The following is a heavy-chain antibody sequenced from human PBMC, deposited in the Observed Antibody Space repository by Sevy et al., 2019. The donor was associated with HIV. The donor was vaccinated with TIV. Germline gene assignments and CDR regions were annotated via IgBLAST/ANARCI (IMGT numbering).Heavy chain of an antibody. J-gene: IGHJ4*02. CDR3: ARCQALPYDSSGSIYFDY. Sequence: GGSLRLSCAASGFTVSSNYMSWVRQAPGKGLEWVSVIYSGGSTYYAASLKGGSTISRDNSRDTLFLQMNSLGAEATAVNYGARCQALPYDSSGSIYFDYWGQGTLVTVSS. CDR2: IYSGGST. D-gene: IGHD3-22*01. V-gene: IGHV3-53*01. CDR1: GFTVSSNY.